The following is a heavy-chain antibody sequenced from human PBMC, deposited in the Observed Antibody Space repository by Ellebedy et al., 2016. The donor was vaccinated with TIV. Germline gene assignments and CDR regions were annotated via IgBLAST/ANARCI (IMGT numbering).Heavy chain of an antibody. CDR2: ISYDGSNK. CDR1: GFTFSSYG. Sequence: GESLKISCAASGFTFSSYGMHWVRQAPGKGLEWVAVISYDGSNKYYADSVKGRFTISRDNAKNSLYLQMNSLRAEDTAVYYCARDSGSYYWGQGTLVTVSS. V-gene: IGHV3-30*03. D-gene: IGHD1-26*01. J-gene: IGHJ4*02. CDR3: ARDSGSYY.